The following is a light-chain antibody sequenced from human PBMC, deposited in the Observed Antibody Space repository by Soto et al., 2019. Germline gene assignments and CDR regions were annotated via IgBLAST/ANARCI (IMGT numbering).Light chain of an antibody. J-gene: IGKJ2*02. CDR2: GSS. CDR3: QQYNNWPRGT. CDR1: QSVSRN. Sequence: EIVMTQSPATLSVSPGERATLSCRASQSVSRNLAWYQQKPGQAPMLLIYGSSTRATGIPARCSGSGSGTEFTLTISSLQSEDFAVYYCQQYNNWPRGTFGQGTKLEIK. V-gene: IGKV3-15*01.